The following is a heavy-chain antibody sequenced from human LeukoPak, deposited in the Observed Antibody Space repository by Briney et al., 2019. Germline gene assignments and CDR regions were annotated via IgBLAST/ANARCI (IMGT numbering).Heavy chain of an antibody. CDR2: ISAYNGNT. CDR1: GYTFTSYG. V-gene: IGHV1-18*01. Sequence: ASAKVSCKASGYTFTSYGISWVRQAPGQGLEWMGWISAYNGNTNYAQKLQGRVTMTTDTSTSTAYMELRSPRSDDTAVYYCARGDTAMDDFDYWGQGTLVTVSS. CDR3: ARGDTAMDDFDY. J-gene: IGHJ4*02. D-gene: IGHD5-18*01.